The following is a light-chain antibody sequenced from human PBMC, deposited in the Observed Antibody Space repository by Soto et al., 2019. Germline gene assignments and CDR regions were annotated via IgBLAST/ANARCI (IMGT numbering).Light chain of an antibody. J-gene: IGLJ2*01. V-gene: IGLV2-14*01. CDR3: SSYTSSSTLGV. CDR1: SSDVGGYNY. Sequence: QSALTQPASVSGSPGQSITISCTGTSSDVGGYNYVSWYQQHPGKAPKLMIYDVSNRPSGVSNRFSGSKSGNTASLTISGLQAEDEADYSCSSYTSSSTLGVFVGGTKLTVL. CDR2: DVS.